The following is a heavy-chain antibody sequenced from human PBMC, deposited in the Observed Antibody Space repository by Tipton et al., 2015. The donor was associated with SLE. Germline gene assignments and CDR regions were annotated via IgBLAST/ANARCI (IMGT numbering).Heavy chain of an antibody. CDR3: AREVTMVQGVPGGWFDP. Sequence: TLSLTCTVSGGSISSSSYYWGWIRQPPGKGLEWIGYIYHSGSTYYNPSLKSRVTISVDRSKNRFSLKLSSVTAADTAVYYCAREVTMVQGVPGGWFDPWGQGTLVTVSS. CDR2: IYHSGST. CDR1: GGSISSSSYY. D-gene: IGHD3-10*01. J-gene: IGHJ5*02. V-gene: IGHV4-39*07.